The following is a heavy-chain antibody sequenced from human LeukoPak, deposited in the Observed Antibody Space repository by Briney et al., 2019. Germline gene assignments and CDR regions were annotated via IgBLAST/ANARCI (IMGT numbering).Heavy chain of an antibody. J-gene: IGHJ4*02. D-gene: IGHD6-13*01. Sequence: SETLSLACAVYGGSFSGYYWSWIRQPPGKGLEWIGEINHSGSTNYNPSLKSRVTISVDTSKNQFSLKLSSVTAADTAVYYCARGEQQLVRSIDYWGQGTLVTVSS. CDR2: INHSGST. CDR3: ARGEQQLVRSIDY. CDR1: GGSFSGYY. V-gene: IGHV4-34*01.